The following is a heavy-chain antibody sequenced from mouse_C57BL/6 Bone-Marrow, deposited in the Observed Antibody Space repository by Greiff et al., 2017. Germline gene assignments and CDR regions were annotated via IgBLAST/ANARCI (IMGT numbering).Heavy chain of an antibody. J-gene: IGHJ4*01. CDR1: GFSLSTFGMG. V-gene: IGHV8-8*01. CDR3: ARTSPICDGTMDY. Sequence: QVTLKVSGPGILQPSQTLSMTCSFSGFSLSTFGMGVGWIRQPSGKGLEWLAHIWRGDDKYYKPDLKSRVTIAKDTSKTQVFLKVANVDTADPATYYCARTSPICDGTMDYWSQGTSDTFTS. CDR2: IWRGDDK. D-gene: IGHD2-3*01.